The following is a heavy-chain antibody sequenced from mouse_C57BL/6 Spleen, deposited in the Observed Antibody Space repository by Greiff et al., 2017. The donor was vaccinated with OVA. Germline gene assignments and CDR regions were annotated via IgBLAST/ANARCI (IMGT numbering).Heavy chain of an antibody. CDR3: ASSSNYFDY. CDR2: IHPSSGST. Sequence: QVQLQQPGAELVKPGASVKLSCKASGYTFTSYWMHWVKQRPGQGLEWIGMIHPSSGSTNYNEKFKGKATLTVDKSSSTAYMQLSSLTSEDSAVDYCASSSNYFDYWGQGTTLTVSS. CDR1: GYTFTSYW. J-gene: IGHJ2*01. V-gene: IGHV1-64*01.